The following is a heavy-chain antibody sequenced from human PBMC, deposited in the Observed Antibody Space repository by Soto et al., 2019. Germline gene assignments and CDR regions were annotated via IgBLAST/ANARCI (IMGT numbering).Heavy chain of an antibody. D-gene: IGHD6-19*01. V-gene: IGHV1-69*13. CDR3: ARCGWFEAGYFDY. CDR1: GGTFSSYA. J-gene: IGHJ4*02. CDR2: IIPIFGTA. Sequence: SVKVSCKASGGTFSSYAISWVRQAPGQGLEWMGGIIPIFGTANYAQKFQGRVTITADESTSTAYMELSSLRSEDTAVYYCARCGWFEAGYFDYWGQGTLVTVSA.